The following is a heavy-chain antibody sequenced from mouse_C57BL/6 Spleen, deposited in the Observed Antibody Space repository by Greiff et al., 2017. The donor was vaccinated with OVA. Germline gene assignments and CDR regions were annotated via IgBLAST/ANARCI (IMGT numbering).Heavy chain of an antibody. CDR3: ARSPLITTVVPFDY. CDR1: GYTFTSYW. CDR2: IDPSDSYT. V-gene: IGHV1-69*01. J-gene: IGHJ2*01. Sequence: QVQLQQPGAELVMPGASVKLSCKASGYTFTSYWMHWVKQRPGQGLEWIGEIDPSDSYTNYNQKFKGKSTLTVDKSSSTAYMQLSSLTSEDSAVYYCARSPLITTVVPFDYWGQGTTLTVSS. D-gene: IGHD1-1*01.